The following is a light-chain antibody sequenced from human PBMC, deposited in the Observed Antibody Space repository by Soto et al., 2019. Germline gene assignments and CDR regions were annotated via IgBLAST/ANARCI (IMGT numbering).Light chain of an antibody. CDR1: EIFSNW. J-gene: IGKJ2*01. Sequence: DIQMTQSPSTLSASIGDRVTITCRASEIFSNWLAWYQMKPGQAPKLLIFNASTLETGAPSRFSGSESGTEFTLTISSLQPDDFATYYCQQYSSYSMYTFGQGTKVDIK. V-gene: IGKV1-5*01. CDR2: NAS. CDR3: QQYSSYSMYT.